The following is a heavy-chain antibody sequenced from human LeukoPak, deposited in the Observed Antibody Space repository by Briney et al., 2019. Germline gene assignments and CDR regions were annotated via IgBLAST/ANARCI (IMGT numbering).Heavy chain of an antibody. CDR3: AKVGLWDLHFYFDY. CDR1: GFTFRNFW. Sequence: PGGSLRLSCAASGFTFRNFWMNWVRQAPGKGLEWVSGISSSGGNTYYADSVKGRFTISRDNSKNTLYLQMNSLRAEDTAVYYCAKVGLWDLHFYFDYWGQGTLVTVSS. CDR2: ISSSGGNT. D-gene: IGHD1-26*01. V-gene: IGHV3-23*01. J-gene: IGHJ4*02.